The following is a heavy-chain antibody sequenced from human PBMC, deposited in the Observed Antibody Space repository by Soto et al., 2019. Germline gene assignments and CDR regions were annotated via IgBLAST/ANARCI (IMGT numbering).Heavy chain of an antibody. D-gene: IGHD2-15*01. CDR2: IKQDGSEK. V-gene: IGHV3-7*03. CDR3: ARDGGGGTIFDY. CDR1: GFTFSSYW. J-gene: IGHJ4*02. Sequence: LRLSCAASGFTFSSYWMSCVLQAPGKGLEWVANIKQDGSEKYYVDSVKGRFTISRDNAKNSLYLQMNSLRAEDTAVYYCARDGGGGTIFDYWGQGTLVTVSS.